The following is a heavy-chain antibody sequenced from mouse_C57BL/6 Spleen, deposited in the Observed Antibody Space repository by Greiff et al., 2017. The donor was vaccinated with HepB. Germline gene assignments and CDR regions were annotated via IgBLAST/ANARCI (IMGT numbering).Heavy chain of an antibody. CDR3: ARLDYDYDEGGFYYFDY. CDR1: GYTFTDYY. V-gene: IGHV1-19*01. D-gene: IGHD2-4*01. Sequence: EVQLQQSGPVLVKPGASVKMSCKASGYTFTDYYMNWVKQSHGKSLEWIGVINPYNGGTSYNQKFKGKATLTVDKSSSTAYMELNRLTSEDSAVYYCARLDYDYDEGGFYYFDYWGQGTTLTVSS. CDR2: INPYNGGT. J-gene: IGHJ2*01.